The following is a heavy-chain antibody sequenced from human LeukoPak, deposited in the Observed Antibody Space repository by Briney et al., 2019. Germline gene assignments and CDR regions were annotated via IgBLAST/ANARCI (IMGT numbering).Heavy chain of an antibody. J-gene: IGHJ4*02. CDR1: GFTFSSYA. CDR3: AKDHGYCSGGSCHPLDY. CDR2: ISGSGGST. V-gene: IGHV3-23*01. Sequence: GGSLRLSCAASGFTFSSYAMSWVRQAPGKGLEWVSAISGSGGSTYYADSVKGRFTISRDNSKNTLYLQMNSLRAEDTAVYYCAKDHGYCSGGSCHPLDYWGQGTLVTVSS. D-gene: IGHD2-15*01.